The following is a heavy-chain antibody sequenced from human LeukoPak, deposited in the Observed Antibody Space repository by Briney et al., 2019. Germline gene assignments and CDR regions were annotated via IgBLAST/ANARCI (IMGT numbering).Heavy chain of an antibody. CDR1: GYSISSGYY. CDR3: TRLSGAPVRHPIYHFDY. V-gene: IGHV4-38-2*01. J-gene: IGHJ4*02. D-gene: IGHD2-2*02. CDR2: IYHSGST. Sequence: ETLSLTCAVSGYSISSGYYWGWIRQPPGKGLEWIGNIYHSGSTDKNPSLRRRVTISLDTSKNNLCMKMSSVTAAATAMYYCTRLSGAPVRHPIYHFDYWGQGTLVTVSS.